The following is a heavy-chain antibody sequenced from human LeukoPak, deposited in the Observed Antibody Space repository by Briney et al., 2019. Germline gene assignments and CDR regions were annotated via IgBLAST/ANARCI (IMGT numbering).Heavy chain of an antibody. V-gene: IGHV3-13*01. Sequence: GGSLRLSCAASGFTFSSYDMHWVRQATGKGLEWVSAIGTAGDTYYPGSVKGRFTISRENAKNSLYLQMNSLRAGDTAVYYCARALPGYSSGWQELPTSLYGMDVWGQGTTVTVSS. CDR3: ARALPGYSSGWQELPTSLYGMDV. CDR2: IGTAGDT. J-gene: IGHJ6*02. D-gene: IGHD6-19*01. CDR1: GFTFSSYD.